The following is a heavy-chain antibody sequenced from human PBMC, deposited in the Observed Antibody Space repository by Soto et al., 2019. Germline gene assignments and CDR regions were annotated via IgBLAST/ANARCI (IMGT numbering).Heavy chain of an antibody. V-gene: IGHV3-23*01. CDR3: ARYVVGRGKDAPGY. Sequence: EVQLLESGGNLVQPGGSLTLSCAASGFIFSNYAMSWVRQAPGKGLEWVSSISAVTSAIHYADPVRGRFTMSRDNSENKVYLQMNSLTVEDTAMYYCARYVVGRGKDAPGYWGQGTLVTVSS. CDR1: GFIFSNYA. D-gene: IGHD3-10*01. J-gene: IGHJ4*02. CDR2: ISAVTSAI.